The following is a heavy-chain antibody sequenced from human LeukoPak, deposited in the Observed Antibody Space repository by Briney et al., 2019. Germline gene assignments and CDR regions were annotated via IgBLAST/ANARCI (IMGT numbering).Heavy chain of an antibody. D-gene: IGHD5-12*01. CDR3: ARIRGAFDI. CDR1: GYTFINYD. CDR2: INPSGGST. V-gene: IGHV1-46*01. Sequence: GASVKVSCRTSGYTFINYDINWVRQAPGQGLEWMGIINPSGGSTSYAQKFQGRVTMPRDTSTSTVYMELSSLRSEDTAVYYCARIRGAFDIWGQGTMVTVSS. J-gene: IGHJ3*02.